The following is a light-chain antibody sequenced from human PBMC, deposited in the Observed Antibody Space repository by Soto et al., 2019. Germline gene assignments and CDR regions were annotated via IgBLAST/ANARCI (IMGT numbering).Light chain of an antibody. Sequence: DIQMTQSPSSLSASVGDRVTITCRASRSITSHLNWYQQKPGKDPKLLIYAASSLQSGVPSRFSGSGSGTDFTLPISSLQPEDFATYYCQQRYSTPYTFGQGTKLQIK. CDR1: RSITSH. V-gene: IGKV1-39*01. J-gene: IGKJ2*01. CDR2: AAS. CDR3: QQRYSTPYT.